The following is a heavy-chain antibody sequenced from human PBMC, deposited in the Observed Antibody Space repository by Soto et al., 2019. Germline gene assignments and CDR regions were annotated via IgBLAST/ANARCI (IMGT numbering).Heavy chain of an antibody. CDR2: IKQDGIEK. Sequence: PGGSLRLSCAASGFTFSSYWMSWVRQAPGKGLEWVANIKQDGIEKYYVDSVKGRFTISRDNAKNSLYLQMNSLRAEDTAVYYCSRDPLTIAASPSYYYYGMDVWGQGTTVPVS. J-gene: IGHJ6*02. V-gene: IGHV3-7*01. D-gene: IGHD6-6*01. CDR1: GFTFSSYW. CDR3: SRDPLTIAASPSYYYYGMDV.